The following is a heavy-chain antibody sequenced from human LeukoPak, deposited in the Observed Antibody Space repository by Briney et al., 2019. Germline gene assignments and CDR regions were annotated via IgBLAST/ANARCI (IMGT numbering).Heavy chain of an antibody. CDR3: VKDSEGYSSGWTYFDY. J-gene: IGHJ4*02. Sequence: GGSLRLSCSASGFTFSSYAMHWVRQAPGKGLEYVSAISSNGGSTYYADSVKGRFTISRDNSKNTLYLQMSSLRAEDTAVYYCVKDSEGYSSGWTYFDYCGQGTLVIVSS. D-gene: IGHD6-19*01. CDR1: GFTFSSYA. V-gene: IGHV3-64D*06. CDR2: ISSNGGST.